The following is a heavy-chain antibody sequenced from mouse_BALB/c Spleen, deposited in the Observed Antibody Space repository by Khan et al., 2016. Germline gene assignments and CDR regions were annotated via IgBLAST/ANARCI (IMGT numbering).Heavy chain of an antibody. D-gene: IGHD2-4*01. CDR1: GFTFSDYY. V-gene: IGHV5-4*02. CDR2: ISDCGSYT. J-gene: IGHJ3*01. Sequence: EVELVESGGGLVKPGGSLKLSCAASGFTFSDYYMYWVRQTPGKRLEWVATISDCGSYTYYHDNVKGRFTITRDNATNNLYLQMSSLKSEDTAMYYCAREGLRHGFAYWGQGTLVTVSA. CDR3: AREGLRHGFAY.